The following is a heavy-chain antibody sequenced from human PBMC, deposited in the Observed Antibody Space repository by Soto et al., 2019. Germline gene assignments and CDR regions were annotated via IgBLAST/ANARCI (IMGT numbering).Heavy chain of an antibody. Sequence: GGSLRLSCTASGLMFSNYALPWVRQAPGKGLEWVSSISGASVGTYYADSVKGRFTVSRDNSKNTLYLQMTNLRAEDTAIYHCAKNQGVELVPLATVDWFDPWGQGSVVTVSS. CDR1: GLMFSNYA. V-gene: IGHV3-23*01. CDR2: ISGASVGT. J-gene: IGHJ5*02. D-gene: IGHD1-26*01. CDR3: AKNQGVELVPLATVDWFDP.